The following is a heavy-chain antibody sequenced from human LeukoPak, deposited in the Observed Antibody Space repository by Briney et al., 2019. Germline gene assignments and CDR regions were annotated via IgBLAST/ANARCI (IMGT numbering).Heavy chain of an antibody. Sequence: ASVKVSCKASGGTFSSYAISWVRQAPGQGLEWIGGIIPIFGTANYAQKFQGRVTITTDESTSTAYMELSSLRSEDTAVYYCARGSFLREPEYYYYYYMDVWGKGTTVTVSS. CDR3: ARGSFLREPEYYYYYYMDV. D-gene: IGHD1-14*01. V-gene: IGHV1-69*05. J-gene: IGHJ6*03. CDR2: IIPIFGTA. CDR1: GGTFSSYA.